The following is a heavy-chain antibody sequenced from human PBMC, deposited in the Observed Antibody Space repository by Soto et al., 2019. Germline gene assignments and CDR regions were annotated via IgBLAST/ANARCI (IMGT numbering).Heavy chain of an antibody. CDR2: INPNSGGT. CDR3: ASERYCSSTSCYSGFGP. V-gene: IGHV1-2*02. D-gene: IGHD2-2*01. Sequence: GASVKVSCKASGYTFTGYYMHWVRQAPGQGLEWMGWINPNSGGTNYAQKFQGRVTMTRDTSISTAYMELSRLRSDDTAVYYCASERYCSSTSCYSGFGPWGQGTLVTVSS. CDR1: GYTFTGYY. J-gene: IGHJ5*02.